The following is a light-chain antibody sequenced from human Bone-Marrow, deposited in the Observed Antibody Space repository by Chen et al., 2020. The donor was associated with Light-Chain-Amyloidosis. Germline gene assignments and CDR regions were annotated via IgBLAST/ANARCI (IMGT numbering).Light chain of an antibody. CDR2: GSS. CDR1: QTNSSNS. J-gene: IGKJ4*01. CDR3: QQYGTSPLT. Sequence: EIVLTQSPGTLSLSPGEGANLSCRASQTNSSNSLTWYQQKFGQAPRLLIYGSSSSATGIPDRFTGSGSGTDFTLTITRLEPEDFAMYYCQQYGTSPLTFGGGTKVEIK. V-gene: IGKV3-20*01.